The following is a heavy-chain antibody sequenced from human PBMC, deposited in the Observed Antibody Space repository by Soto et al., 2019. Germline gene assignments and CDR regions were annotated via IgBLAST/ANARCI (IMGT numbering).Heavy chain of an antibody. Sequence: PGGSLRLSCAASGFTFSSYWMSWVRKAPGKGLEWVANIKQDGSEKSYVDSVKGRFTISRDNAKNSLYLQMNSLRAEDTAVYYCARDRSRGYDFWSGYYSAIDYYYGMDVWGQGTTVTVSS. CDR1: GFTFSSYW. J-gene: IGHJ6*02. CDR3: ARDRSRGYDFWSGYYSAIDYYYGMDV. CDR2: IKQDGSEK. D-gene: IGHD3-3*01. V-gene: IGHV3-7*01.